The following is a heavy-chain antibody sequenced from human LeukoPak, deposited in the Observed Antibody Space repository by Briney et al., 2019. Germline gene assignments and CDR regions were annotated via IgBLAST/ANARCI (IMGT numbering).Heavy chain of an antibody. CDR2: IYPGDSDT. CDR1: QYNFNTYW. J-gene: IGHJ4*02. CDR3: ARQTLMGATQSPVDY. Sequence: GESLKISCKGSQYNFNTYWIGWVRQMPGKGLEWMGIIYPGDSDTRYSPSFQGQVTISADKSISTAYLQWSSLKASDTAMYYCARQTLMGATQSPVDYWGQGTLVTVSS. V-gene: IGHV5-51*01. D-gene: IGHD1-26*01.